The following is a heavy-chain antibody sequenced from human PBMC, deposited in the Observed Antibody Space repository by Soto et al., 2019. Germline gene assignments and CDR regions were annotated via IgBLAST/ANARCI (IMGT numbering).Heavy chain of an antibody. CDR3: ARMGDFWSGPGELDP. D-gene: IGHD3-3*01. CDR2: VYYNGFT. V-gene: IGHV4-39*01. J-gene: IGHJ5*02. Sequence: QQQLRASGPGLVKHSETLSRTCTVSGGSISSSTYYWAWNRQSPGKGLEWIGSVYYNGFTYYNPSLKSRVTISVDTSKNQFSLKLTSVTAADTAVFYCARMGDFWSGPGELDPWGQGTLVTVSS. CDR1: GGSISSSTYY.